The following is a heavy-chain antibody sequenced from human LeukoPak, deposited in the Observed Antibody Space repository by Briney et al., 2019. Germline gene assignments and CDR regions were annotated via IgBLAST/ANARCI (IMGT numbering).Heavy chain of an antibody. D-gene: IGHD3-22*01. J-gene: IGHJ4*02. CDR1: GYSISSGYY. Sequence: SETLSLTCTVSGYSISSGYYWGWIRQPPGKGLEWIGRIYTSGSTNYNPSLKSRVTMSVDTSKNQFSLKLSSVTAADTAVYYCASSYYYDSSGYWGYFDYWGQGTLVTVSS. V-gene: IGHV4-38-2*02. CDR3: ASSYYYDSSGYWGYFDY. CDR2: IYTSGST.